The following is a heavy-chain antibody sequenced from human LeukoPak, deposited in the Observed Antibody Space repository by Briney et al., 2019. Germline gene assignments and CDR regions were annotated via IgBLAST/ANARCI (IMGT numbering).Heavy chain of an antibody. CDR2: ISANGGST. D-gene: IGHD3-22*01. V-gene: IGHV3-64*01. Sequence: YPGGSLRLSCTASGFSFTTYAMNWVRQAPGKGLEYVSTISANGGSTYCANSVKGRFTISRDNSKNTLYLQMGSLRAEDMAVYYCARDGGYDSSSHDAFDIWGQGTMVTVSS. CDR1: GFSFTTYA. CDR3: ARDGGYDSSSHDAFDI. J-gene: IGHJ3*02.